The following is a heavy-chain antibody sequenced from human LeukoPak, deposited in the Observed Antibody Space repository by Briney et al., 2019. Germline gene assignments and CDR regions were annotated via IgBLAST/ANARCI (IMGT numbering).Heavy chain of an antibody. CDR3: SREGAFEMGNCSSTSCYRYMDV. D-gene: IGHD2-2*01. CDR1: GFTVSSNY. V-gene: IGHV3-66*02. J-gene: IGHJ6*03. CDR2: IYSGGST. Sequence: GGSLRLSCAASGFTVSSNYMSWVRQAPGKGLEWVSVIYSGGSTYYADSVKGRFTISRDNSKNTLYLQMNSLRAEDTAVYYCSREGAFEMGNCSSTSCYRYMDVWGKGTTLTVSS.